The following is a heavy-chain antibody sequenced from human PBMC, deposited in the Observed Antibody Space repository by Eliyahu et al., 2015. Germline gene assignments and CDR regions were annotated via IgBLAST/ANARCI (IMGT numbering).Heavy chain of an antibody. CDR3: ARGMATILGVY. V-gene: IGHV4-59*01. CDR2: IYYSGST. D-gene: IGHD5-24*01. CDR1: XGSISSYY. Sequence: QVQLQESGPGLVKPSETLSLTCTVSXGSISSYYWSWIRQPPGKGLEWIGYIYYSGSTNYNPSLKSRVTISVDTSKNQFSLKLSSVTAADTAVYYCARGMATILGVYWGQGTLVTVSS. J-gene: IGHJ4*02.